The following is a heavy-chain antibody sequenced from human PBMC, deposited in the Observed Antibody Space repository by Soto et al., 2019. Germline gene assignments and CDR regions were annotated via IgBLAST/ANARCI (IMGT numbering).Heavy chain of an antibody. CDR3: ARGVRGYGSGSYSRNYYYYGMDV. J-gene: IGHJ6*02. V-gene: IGHV4-34*01. CDR2: INHSGST. CDR1: GGSFSGYY. Sequence: PSETLSLTCAVYGGSFSGYYWSWIRQPPGKGLEWIGEINHSGSTNYNPSLKSRVTISVDTSKNQFSLRLSSVTAADTAVYYCARGVRGYGSGSYSRNYYYYGMDVRGQGTTVTVSS. D-gene: IGHD3-10*01.